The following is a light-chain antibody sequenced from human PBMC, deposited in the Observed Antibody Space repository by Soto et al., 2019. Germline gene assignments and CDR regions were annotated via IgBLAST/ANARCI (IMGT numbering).Light chain of an antibody. CDR3: GTWDSSLSAGQV. V-gene: IGLV1-51*01. Sequence: QSVLTQPPSVSAAPGQTVTISCSGSSSNIGDNYVSWYQQLPGTAPQLLIYDNDKRPSGIPDRFSGSKSGTSATLGITGLQTGDEADYYCGTWDSSLSAGQVFGGGTKLTVL. CDR1: SSNIGDNY. CDR2: DND. J-gene: IGLJ3*02.